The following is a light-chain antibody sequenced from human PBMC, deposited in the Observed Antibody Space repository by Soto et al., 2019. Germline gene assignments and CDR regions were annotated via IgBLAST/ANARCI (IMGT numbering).Light chain of an antibody. Sequence: QSALTQPASVSGSPGQSITISCTGTSSDIGRYNLVSWYQQHPGKPPKLMIYEATKRPSGVSNRFSGSKSGNTASLTISGLQAEDEADYYCYLYASTNTVMFGGGTKLTVL. J-gene: IGLJ3*02. CDR1: SSDIGRYNL. CDR3: YLYASTNTVM. V-gene: IGLV2-23*02. CDR2: EAT.